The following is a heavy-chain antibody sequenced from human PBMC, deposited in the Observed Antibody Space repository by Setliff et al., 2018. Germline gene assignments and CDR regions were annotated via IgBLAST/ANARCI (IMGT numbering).Heavy chain of an antibody. CDR1: GDTFRSYG. Sequence: SVKVSCKASGDTFRSYGISWVRQAPGQGLEWMGGTIPMFGSTSYAQKFQGRFTIITDESTTTAYMELSSLGSEDTAAYYCVREGVDTRSSTDYRYYMDVWGKGTTVTVSS. D-gene: IGHD5-18*01. J-gene: IGHJ6*03. V-gene: IGHV1-69*05. CDR3: VREGVDTRSSTDYRYYMDV. CDR2: TIPMFGST.